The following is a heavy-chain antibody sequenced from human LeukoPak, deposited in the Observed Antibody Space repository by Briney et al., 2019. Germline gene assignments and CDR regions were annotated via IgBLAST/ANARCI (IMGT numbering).Heavy chain of an antibody. CDR2: INPNSGGT. D-gene: IGHD1-26*01. Sequence: ASVKVSCKASGYRFTDYYMQWVRQAPGQGLEWMGWINPNSGGTNYAQKFQGRVTMTRDTSISTAYMELSRLRSDDTAVYYCARYVGATLGIYYWGQGTLVTVSS. CDR1: GYRFTDYY. J-gene: IGHJ4*02. V-gene: IGHV1-2*02. CDR3: ARYVGATLGIYY.